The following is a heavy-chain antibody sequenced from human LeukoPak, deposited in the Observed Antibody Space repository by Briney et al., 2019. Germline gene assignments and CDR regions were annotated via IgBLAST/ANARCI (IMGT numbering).Heavy chain of an antibody. J-gene: IGHJ4*02. CDR3: ATGGLITQKSFGY. V-gene: IGHV1-18*01. CDR2: ISAYNGNT. D-gene: IGHD3-22*01. Sequence: ASVKVSCKASGYTFTSYGISWVRQAPEGLEWMGWISAYNGNTKYAQKFQGRVTMTTDTSTSTAYMELRSLRSDDTAVYYCATGGLITQKSFGYWGQGTLVTVSS. CDR1: GYTFTSYG.